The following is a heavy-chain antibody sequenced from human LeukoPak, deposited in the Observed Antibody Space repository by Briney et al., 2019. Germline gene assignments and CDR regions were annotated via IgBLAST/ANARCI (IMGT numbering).Heavy chain of an antibody. Sequence: PSETLSLTCAVYGGSFSGYYWSWIRQPPGKGLEWIGEINHSGSTNYNPSLKSRVTISVDTSKNQFSLKLNSVTAADTAVYYCARLGAVRHRRGDAFDIWGQGTMVTVSS. D-gene: IGHD3-16*01. CDR2: INHSGST. CDR3: ARLGAVRHRRGDAFDI. J-gene: IGHJ3*02. V-gene: IGHV4-34*01. CDR1: GGSFSGYY.